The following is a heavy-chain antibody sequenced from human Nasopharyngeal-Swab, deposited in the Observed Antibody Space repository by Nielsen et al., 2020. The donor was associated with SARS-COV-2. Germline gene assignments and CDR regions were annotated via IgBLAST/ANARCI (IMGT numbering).Heavy chain of an antibody. Sequence: LETLSLTCAVSGGSTISDYWWTWVRQPPGRGLEWIGEVHHSKNANYNPSLKSRVTLLVDKSKNQFSLNLNSMTAADTAVYYCARGGNWQFDSWGQGILVTVSS. J-gene: IGHJ4*02. CDR2: VHHSKNA. D-gene: IGHD1-1*01. CDR1: GGSTISDYW. V-gene: IGHV4-4*02. CDR3: ARGGNWQFDS.